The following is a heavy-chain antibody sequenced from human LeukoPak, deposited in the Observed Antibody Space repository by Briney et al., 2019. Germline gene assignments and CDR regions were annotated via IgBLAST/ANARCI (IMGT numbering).Heavy chain of an antibody. V-gene: IGHV6-1*01. CDR2: THYESKWKN. CDR3: ARQTAYSSGWTFDY. D-gene: IGHD6-19*01. CDR1: GDSVSSSTTG. J-gene: IGHJ4*02. Sequence: SQTLSLTCAISGDSVSSSTTGWNWIRQSPSRGLEWLGRTHYESKWKNDYAVSVKSRITINPDTSKNQFSLQLNSVTPEDTAVYYCARQTAYSSGWTFDYWGQGTLVTVSS.